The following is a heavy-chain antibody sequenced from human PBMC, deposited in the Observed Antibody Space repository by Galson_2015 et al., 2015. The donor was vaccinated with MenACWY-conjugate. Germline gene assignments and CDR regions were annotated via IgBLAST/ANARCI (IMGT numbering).Heavy chain of an antibody. V-gene: IGHV3-15*01. CDR2: IKCRTDGGTT. J-gene: IGHJ5*02. CDR1: GPTFSNVW. Sequence: SLRLSCATSGPTFSNVWMSWVRQAPGKGLEWVARIKCRTDGGTTDYATPVKGRFTILRDDSTNTLYLQMNSLKIEDTAMHFCTRDRDVGGSRWWFDPWGQGTLVTVSS. CDR3: TRDRDVGGSRWWFDP. D-gene: IGHD2-15*01.